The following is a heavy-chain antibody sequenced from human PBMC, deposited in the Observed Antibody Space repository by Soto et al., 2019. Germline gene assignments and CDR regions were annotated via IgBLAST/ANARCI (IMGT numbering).Heavy chain of an antibody. D-gene: IGHD2-2*01. Sequence: GASVKVSCKASGYTFTSYDINWVRQATGQGLEWMGWMNPNSGNTGYAQKFQGRVTMTRNTSISTAYMELSSLRSEDTAVYYCAREYCSSTSCYGPNWFDPWGQGTLVTVSS. J-gene: IGHJ5*02. CDR3: AREYCSSTSCYGPNWFDP. CDR2: MNPNSGNT. V-gene: IGHV1-8*01. CDR1: GYTFTSYD.